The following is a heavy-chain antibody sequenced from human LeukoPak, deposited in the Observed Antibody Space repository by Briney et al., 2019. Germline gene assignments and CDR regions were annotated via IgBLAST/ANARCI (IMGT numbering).Heavy chain of an antibody. CDR2: MNPYSGAI. CDR1: GFTFTDEY. Sequence: GASVNVSCKSSGFTFTDEYIHWVRQAPGQGLEGRGWMNPYSGAINYAKKFQGRVTLTKDTSISKAYMELSRLTSGDTAVYYCARDPKSQLLLDYWGQGTLVTVSS. D-gene: IGHD2-2*01. J-gene: IGHJ4*02. V-gene: IGHV1-2*02. CDR3: ARDPKSQLLLDY.